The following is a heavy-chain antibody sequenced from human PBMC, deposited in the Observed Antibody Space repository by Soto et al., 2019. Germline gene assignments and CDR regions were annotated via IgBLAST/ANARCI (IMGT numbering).Heavy chain of an antibody. V-gene: IGHV4-30-4*01. CDR1: GGSISSGDYY. CDR2: IYYSGST. J-gene: IGHJ5*02. D-gene: IGHD2-2*01. Sequence: SETLSLTCTVSGGSISSGDYYWSWIRQPPGKGLEWIGYIYYSGSTYYNPSLKSRVTISVDTSKNQFSLKLSSVTAADTAVYYCARQDIVLVPAALNNWFDPWGQGTLVTVSS. CDR3: ARQDIVLVPAALNNWFDP.